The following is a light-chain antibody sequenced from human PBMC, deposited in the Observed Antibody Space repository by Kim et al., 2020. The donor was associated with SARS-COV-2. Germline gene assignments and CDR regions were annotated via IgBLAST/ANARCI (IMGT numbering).Light chain of an antibody. J-gene: IGLJ3*02. CDR1: SSNIGSNY. Sequence: QRATTSCSGSSSNIGSNYVYWYQQLPGTAPKRLIYRNNQRPSGVPDRFSGSKSGTSASLAISGLRSEDEADYYCAAWDDSLSGWVFGGGTQLTVL. V-gene: IGLV1-47*01. CDR3: AAWDDSLSGWV. CDR2: RNN.